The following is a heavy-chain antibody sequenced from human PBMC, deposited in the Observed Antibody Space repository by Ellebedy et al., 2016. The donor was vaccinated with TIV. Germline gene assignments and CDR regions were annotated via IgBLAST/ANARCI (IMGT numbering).Heavy chain of an antibody. J-gene: IGHJ3*02. D-gene: IGHD1-20*01. CDR2: IHTGGDT. Sequence: GESLKISCAASGFTFSNYAMKWVRQAPGKGLEWVSVIHTGGDTDYADSVKGRFTISRDSSKNTVFLQMNSLRAEDTAMYYCARRISGTYGDDACDIWGPGTMVTVSS. V-gene: IGHV3-53*01. CDR1: GFTFSNYA. CDR3: ARRISGTYGDDACDI.